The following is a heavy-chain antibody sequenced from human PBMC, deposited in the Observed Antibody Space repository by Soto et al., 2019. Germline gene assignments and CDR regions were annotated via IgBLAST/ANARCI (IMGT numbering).Heavy chain of an antibody. CDR1: GGSISSSNW. CDR3: ARDLLRITGTTIYYGMDV. V-gene: IGHV4-4*02. J-gene: IGHJ6*02. Sequence: SETLSLTCAVSGGSISSSNWWSWVRQPPGKGLEWIGEIYHSGSTNYNPSLKSRVTISVDKSKNQFSLKLSSVTAADTAVYYCARDLLRITGTTIYYGMDVWGQGTTVTVSS. CDR2: IYHSGST. D-gene: IGHD1-7*01.